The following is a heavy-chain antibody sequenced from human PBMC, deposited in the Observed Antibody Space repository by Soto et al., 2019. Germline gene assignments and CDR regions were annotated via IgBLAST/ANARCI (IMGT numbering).Heavy chain of an antibody. CDR2: ISGSGGST. Sequence: HPGGSLRLSCAASGFTFSSYAMSWVRQAPGKGLEWVSAISGSGGSTYYADSVKGRFTISRDNSKNTLYLQMNSLRAEDTAVYYCAKDLDYGDYQFFDYWGQGTLVTVSS. CDR1: GFTFSSYA. D-gene: IGHD4-17*01. CDR3: AKDLDYGDYQFFDY. V-gene: IGHV3-23*01. J-gene: IGHJ4*02.